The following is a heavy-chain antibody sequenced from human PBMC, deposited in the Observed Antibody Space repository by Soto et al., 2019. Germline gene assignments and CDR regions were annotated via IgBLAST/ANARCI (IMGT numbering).Heavy chain of an antibody. V-gene: IGHV4-31*03. CDR1: VYSITAGGYY. CDR3: ARMYSSGSGWFHP. J-gene: IGHJ5*02. Sequence: SETLSLTCFFPVYSITAGGYYWSWIRHHPGKGLEWIGSFYSSGSIIYNPSLRSRVSISGDTSSNQFSMSLTSVTAADTARYYCARMYSSGSGWFHPWGQGTLVTVSS. D-gene: IGHD6-19*01. CDR2: FYSSGSI.